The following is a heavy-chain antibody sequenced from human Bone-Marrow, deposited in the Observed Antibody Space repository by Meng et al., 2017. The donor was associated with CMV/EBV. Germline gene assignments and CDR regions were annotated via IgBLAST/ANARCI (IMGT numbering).Heavy chain of an antibody. CDR2: ISWNSGSI. Sequence: SLKISCAASGFTFDDYAMHWVRQAPGKGLEWVSGISWNSGSIGYVDSVKGRFTISRDNAKNSLSLQMNSLRAEDTAVYYCSRDTTPGNSSAWYDALDIWGRGTVVTVSS. D-gene: IGHD6-19*01. CDR1: GFTFDDYA. CDR3: SRDTTPGNSSAWYDALDI. J-gene: IGHJ3*02. V-gene: IGHV3-9*01.